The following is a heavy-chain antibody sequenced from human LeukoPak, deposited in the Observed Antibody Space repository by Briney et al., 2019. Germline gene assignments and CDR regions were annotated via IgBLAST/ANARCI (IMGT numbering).Heavy chain of an antibody. Sequence: GGSLRLSCAASGFGFSNYWMSWVRQAPGKGLEYVSAVVGNGGTTYYADSVRGRFTISRDNSKNTVYLQMGSLRAEDTAVYYCARERAYYYFDYWGQGAQVTVSS. CDR3: ARERAYYYFDY. J-gene: IGHJ4*02. CDR1: GFGFSNYW. V-gene: IGHV3-64*02. CDR2: VVGNGGTT. D-gene: IGHD2-21*01.